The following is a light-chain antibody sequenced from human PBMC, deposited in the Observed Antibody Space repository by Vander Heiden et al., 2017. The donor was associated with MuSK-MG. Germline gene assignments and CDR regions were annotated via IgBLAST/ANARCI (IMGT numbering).Light chain of an antibody. CDR1: QNIHIW. V-gene: IGKV1-5*03. Sequence: DIQMTQSPSTLSASVGDRVTITCRASQNIHIWLAWSQQKPGKAPKLLIYKASSFETGGPTTFRGSGSLKEFTLTTSSPQADHFATYKCQPDQTHRSFGQGTRLEIK. CDR2: KAS. J-gene: IGKJ5*01. CDR3: QPDQTHRS.